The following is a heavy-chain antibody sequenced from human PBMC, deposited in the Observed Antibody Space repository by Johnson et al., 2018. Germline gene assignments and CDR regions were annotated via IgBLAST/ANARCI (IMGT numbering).Heavy chain of an antibody. V-gene: IGHV3-15*07. Sequence: EVQLVESGGGLVKPGGSLRLSCAASGFTFNDAWMSWVRQAPGKGLEWVGRIKRKTDGGTTDYAAPVKGRFTISRANSKHTLYLQMSRLKIGDTAVYYCTTDPQLITGYYYDMDVWGKGTTVTVSS. J-gene: IGHJ6*03. CDR3: TTDPQLITGYYYDMDV. D-gene: IGHD6-13*01. CDR2: IKRKTDGGTT. CDR1: GFTFNDAW.